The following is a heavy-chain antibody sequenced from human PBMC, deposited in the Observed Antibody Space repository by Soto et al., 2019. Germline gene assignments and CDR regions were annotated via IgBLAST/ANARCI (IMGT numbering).Heavy chain of an antibody. D-gene: IGHD1-20*01. CDR2: IYSDDST. Sequence: GGSLRLSCAASGFTVSNNYMSWVRQAPGKGLEWVSVIYSDDSTYYADSVKGRFTISRDNSKNTMYLQMNSLRAEDTAVYYCAREGITLSGPRVLDYWGQGTLVTVSS. CDR1: GFTVSNNY. CDR3: AREGITLSGPRVLDY. J-gene: IGHJ4*02. V-gene: IGHV3-66*01.